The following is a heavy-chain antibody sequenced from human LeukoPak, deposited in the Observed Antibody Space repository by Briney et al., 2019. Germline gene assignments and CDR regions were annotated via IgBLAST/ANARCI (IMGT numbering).Heavy chain of an antibody. CDR2: LNRDSSSI. V-gene: IGHV3-21*01. J-gene: IGHJ4*02. CDR3: ARDGSGWSRDY. Sequence: PGGSLRLSCVASGFTFNTYSMNWVRQDPGKGLEWVSALNRDSSSIYYADSVKGRFYISRDNVKNSVYLQMNSLRVEDTAVHYCARDGSGWSRDYWGQGTLVTVSS. CDR1: GFTFNTYS. D-gene: IGHD6-19*01.